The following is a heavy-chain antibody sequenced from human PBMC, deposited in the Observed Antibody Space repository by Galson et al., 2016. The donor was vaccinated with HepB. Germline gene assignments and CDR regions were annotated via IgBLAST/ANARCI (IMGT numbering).Heavy chain of an antibody. Sequence: SLRLSCAASGFTFSSYSMNWVRQAPGKGLEWVSSISSSSSYIYYADSVKGRFTISRDNAKNSLYLQMNSLRAEETAVYYCAIEPTPPLRFYHYYGMDVWGQGTMVTVPS. CDR1: GFTFSSYS. D-gene: IGHD3-16*01. CDR3: AIEPTPPLRFYHYYGMDV. J-gene: IGHJ6*02. CDR2: ISSSSSYI. V-gene: IGHV3-21*01.